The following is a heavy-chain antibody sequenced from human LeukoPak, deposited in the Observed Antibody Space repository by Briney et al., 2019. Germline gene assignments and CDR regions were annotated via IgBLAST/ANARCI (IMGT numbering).Heavy chain of an antibody. Sequence: SETLSLTCTVSGGSISSGGYYWSWIRQHPGKGLEWIGYIYYSGSTYYNPSLKSRVTISVDTSKNQFFLKLSSVTAADTAVYYCAREAYQLLYNWFDPWGQGTLVTVSS. J-gene: IGHJ5*02. CDR2: IYYSGST. CDR1: GGSISSGGYY. V-gene: IGHV4-31*03. D-gene: IGHD2-2*01. CDR3: AREAYQLLYNWFDP.